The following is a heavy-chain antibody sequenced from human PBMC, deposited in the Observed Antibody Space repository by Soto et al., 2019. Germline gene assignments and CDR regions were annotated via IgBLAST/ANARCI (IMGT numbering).Heavy chain of an antibody. Sequence: QVQLQESGPGLVKPSETLSLTCTVSGGSISSYYWSWIRQPPGKGLEWIGYIYYSGGTNYNPSLKSRVTISVDTAKYQFSLKLSSVSAADTAVYYCARDSGSYHDYWGQGTLVTVSS. CDR2: IYYSGGT. J-gene: IGHJ4*02. D-gene: IGHD1-26*01. CDR1: GGSISSYY. V-gene: IGHV4-59*01. CDR3: ARDSGSYHDY.